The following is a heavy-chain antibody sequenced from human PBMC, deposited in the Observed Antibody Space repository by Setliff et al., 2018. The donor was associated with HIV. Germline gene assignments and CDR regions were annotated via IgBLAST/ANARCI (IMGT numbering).Heavy chain of an antibody. D-gene: IGHD4-17*01. CDR1: GFTVFNNY. Sequence: RLSCAASGFTVFNNYMTWVRQAPGKGLEWVSILYSGGTTHYADSVKGRFTISRDDSKNTLFLQMDSLRTEDTAIYFCARGSHDATSVTTPFDYWGQGTLVTVSS. J-gene: IGHJ4*02. V-gene: IGHV3-66*02. CDR2: LYSGGTT. CDR3: ARGSHDATSVTTPFDY.